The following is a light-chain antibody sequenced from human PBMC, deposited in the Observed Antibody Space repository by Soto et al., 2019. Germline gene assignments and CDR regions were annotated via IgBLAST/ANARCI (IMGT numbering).Light chain of an antibody. J-gene: IGKJ4*01. V-gene: IGKV1-39*01. CDR1: QNIDIY. CDR2: ATS. CDR3: QQYNSYSLT. Sequence: DIQMTQSPSSLSASVGDTVTITCRASQNIDIYLNWYQQKAGTAPKLLIYATSSLQSGVPSRFSGSGSGTEFTLTISSLQPDDFATYYCQQYNSYSLTFGGGTKVDIK.